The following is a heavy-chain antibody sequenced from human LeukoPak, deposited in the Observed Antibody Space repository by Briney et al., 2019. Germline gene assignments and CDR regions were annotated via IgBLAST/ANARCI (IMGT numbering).Heavy chain of an antibody. V-gene: IGHV1-2*02. J-gene: IGHJ5*02. Sequence: VASVKVSCKASGYTFTGYYMHWVRQAPGQGLEWMGWINPNSGGTNYAQKFQGRVTMTRDTPISTAYMELSRLRSDDTAVYYCARPRRVAAAGTGGWFDPWGQGTLVTVSS. CDR3: ARPRRVAAAGTGGWFDP. CDR1: GYTFTGYY. CDR2: INPNSGGT. D-gene: IGHD6-13*01.